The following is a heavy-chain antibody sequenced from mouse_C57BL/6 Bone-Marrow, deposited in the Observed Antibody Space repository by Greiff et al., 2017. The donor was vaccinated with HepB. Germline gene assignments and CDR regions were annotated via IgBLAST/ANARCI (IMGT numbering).Heavy chain of an antibody. Sequence: EVQLVESGAELVRPGASVKLSCTASGFNIKDDYMHWVKQRPEQGLEWIGWIDPGNGDTEYASKFQGKATITADTSSNTAYLQLSSLTSEEPAVYYWSTWGGYAMDYWGQGTSVTVSS. CDR1: GFNIKDDY. V-gene: IGHV14-4*01. J-gene: IGHJ4*01. CDR3: STWGGYAMDY. CDR2: IDPGNGDT.